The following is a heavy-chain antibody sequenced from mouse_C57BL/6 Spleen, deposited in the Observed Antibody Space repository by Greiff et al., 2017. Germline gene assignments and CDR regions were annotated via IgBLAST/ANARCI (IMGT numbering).Heavy chain of an antibody. Sequence: QVQLQQPGAELVKPGASVKLSCKASGYTFTSYWMHWVKQRPGRGLEWIGRIDPNSGGTKYNEKFKSKATLTVDKTSSTAYMQLSSLTTEDSAVYYCARERDYGYDEGAWFAYWGQGTLVTVSA. J-gene: IGHJ3*01. D-gene: IGHD2-2*01. CDR2: IDPNSGGT. CDR3: ARERDYGYDEGAWFAY. CDR1: GYTFTSYW. V-gene: IGHV1-72*01.